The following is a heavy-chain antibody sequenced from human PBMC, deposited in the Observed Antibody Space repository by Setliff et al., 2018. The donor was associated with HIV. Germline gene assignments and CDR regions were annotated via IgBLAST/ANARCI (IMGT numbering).Heavy chain of an antibody. J-gene: IGHJ4*02. CDR1: GYSISSGYY. CDR3: ARVDWGYCSNWSIDY. V-gene: IGHV4-38-2*02. Sequence: SETLSLTCPVSGYSISSGYYWGWIRQPPGKGLEWIGNIHHSGSVYYNLSLKRRVTISVDASKNQFSLKLTSATAADTAVYYCARVDWGYCSNWSIDYWGQGMLVTVSS. D-gene: IGHD6-13*01. CDR2: IHHSGSV.